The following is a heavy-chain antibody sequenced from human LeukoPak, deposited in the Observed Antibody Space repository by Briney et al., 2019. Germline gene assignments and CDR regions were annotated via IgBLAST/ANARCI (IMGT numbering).Heavy chain of an antibody. CDR3: AREVITMVQGEPFDQ. CDR1: GGSISSSSSY. V-gene: IGHV4-39*07. CDR2: IYYSGTT. Sequence: SETLSLTCTVSGGSISSSSSYWGWIRQPPGKGLEWIGSIYYSGTTHYNPSLKSRVSISVDTSKNQFSLKLTSVTAADTAVFYCAREVITMVQGEPFDQWGQGTLVTVSS. J-gene: IGHJ4*02. D-gene: IGHD3-10*01.